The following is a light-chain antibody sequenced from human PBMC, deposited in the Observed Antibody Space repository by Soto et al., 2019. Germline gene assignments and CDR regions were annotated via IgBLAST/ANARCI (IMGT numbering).Light chain of an antibody. CDR1: QSVSSN. CDR2: GAS. J-gene: IGKJ1*01. V-gene: IGKV3-15*01. Sequence: EIVMTQSPASLSVSPGERATLSYRASQSVSSNLAWYQQRPGQAPRLLMSGASTRATGIPARFSGSGSGTEFTLTISSLQSEDFAIYYCQQYNNWPRTFGQGTKVEIK. CDR3: QQYNNWPRT.